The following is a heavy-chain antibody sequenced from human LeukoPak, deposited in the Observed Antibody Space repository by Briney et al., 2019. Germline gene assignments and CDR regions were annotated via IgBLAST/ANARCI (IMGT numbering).Heavy chain of an antibody. CDR2: INSDGRS. J-gene: IGHJ6*02. V-gene: IGHV3-74*01. Sequence: GGSLRLSCAASGFTFSNYWIHWVRQAPGKGLVCVSRINSDGRSSYADSVKGRFTISRDNAKNTLYLQMNSLRAEDTAVYYCAKSKLLWFHMDVWGQGTTVTVSS. CDR1: GFTFSNYW. D-gene: IGHD3-10*01. CDR3: AKSKLLWFHMDV.